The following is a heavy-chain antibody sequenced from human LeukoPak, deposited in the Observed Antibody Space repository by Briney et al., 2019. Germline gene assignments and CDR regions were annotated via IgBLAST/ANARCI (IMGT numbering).Heavy chain of an antibody. Sequence: SETLSLTCTVSGGSISSSSYYWGWIRQPPGKGLEWIGNIYYRGSTYSNPSLKSRVTISVDTSKNQFSLKLSSVTAADTAVYYCASIPFWSVFDYWGQGTLVTVSS. V-gene: IGHV4-39*01. CDR2: IYYRGST. D-gene: IGHD3-16*01. CDR3: ASIPFWSVFDY. J-gene: IGHJ4*02. CDR1: GGSISSSSYY.